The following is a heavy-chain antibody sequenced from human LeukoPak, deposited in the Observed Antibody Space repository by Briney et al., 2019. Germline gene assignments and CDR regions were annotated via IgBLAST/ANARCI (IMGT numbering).Heavy chain of an antibody. CDR1: GFTFRNYW. Sequence: GGSLRLSCAASGFTFRNYWMHWVRQAPGKGLVWVSRINSDLSSTTYADSVKGRFTISRDNAKNTLYLPINSLRVEDTAVYYCASTSGTYHFDPWGQGTLVTVSS. CDR2: INSDLSST. J-gene: IGHJ5*02. V-gene: IGHV3-74*01. CDR3: ASTSGTYHFDP. D-gene: IGHD1-26*01.